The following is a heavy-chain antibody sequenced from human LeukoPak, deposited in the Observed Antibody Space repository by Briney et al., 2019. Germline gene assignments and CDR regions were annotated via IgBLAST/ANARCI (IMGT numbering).Heavy chain of an antibody. CDR1: GGSFSGYY. Sequence: SETLSLTCAVYGGSFSGYYWTWIRQPPGKGLEWIGEINHSGSTNQNPSLKSRATTSVDTSKNQFSLKLSSVTAADTAVYYCARGPSTDYDVLTGYYYFDYWGQGTLVTVSS. CDR2: INHSGST. V-gene: IGHV4-34*04. CDR3: ARGPSTDYDVLTGYYYFDY. J-gene: IGHJ4*02. D-gene: IGHD3-9*01.